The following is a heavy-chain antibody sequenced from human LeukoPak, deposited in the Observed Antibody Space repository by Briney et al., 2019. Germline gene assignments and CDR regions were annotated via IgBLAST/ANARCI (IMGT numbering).Heavy chain of an antibody. CDR3: AREGITGSTNWFDP. V-gene: IGHV3-33*01. D-gene: IGHD1-7*01. J-gene: IGHJ5*02. CDR1: GFTFSTFN. CDR2: IWSDAIKK. Sequence: GGSLRLSCAASGFTFSTFNIHWVRQAPGKGLEWVAVIWSDAIKKYYADSVKGRFTISRDNSKNTLYLEMSSLRADDTAVYYCAREGITGSTNWFDPWGQGTLVTVSS.